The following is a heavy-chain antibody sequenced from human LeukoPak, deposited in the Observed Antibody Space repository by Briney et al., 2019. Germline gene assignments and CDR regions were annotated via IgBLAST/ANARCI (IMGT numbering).Heavy chain of an antibody. J-gene: IGHJ4*02. CDR2: ISSNGGST. D-gene: IGHD6-13*01. V-gene: IGHV3-64*01. Sequence: GGSLRLSCAASGFTFSSYAMHWVRQAPGKGLEYVSAISSNGGSTYYANSVKGRFTISRDNSKNTLYLQMSSLRAEDTAVYYCVKEGSSSIDYWGQGTLVTVSS. CDR1: GFTFSSYA. CDR3: VKEGSSSIDY.